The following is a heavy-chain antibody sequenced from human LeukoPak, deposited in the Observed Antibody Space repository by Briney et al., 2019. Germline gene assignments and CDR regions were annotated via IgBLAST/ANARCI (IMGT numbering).Heavy chain of an antibody. Sequence: PSGTLSLTCAVSGGSISSSNWWSWGRQPPGKGLEWIGEIYHSGSTNYNPSLKSRVTISVDTSKNQFSLKLTSVTAADTAVYSCARSDKYYYGSGSYYIFDYWGQGTLVTVSS. CDR3: ARSDKYYYGSGSYYIFDY. D-gene: IGHD3-10*01. CDR1: GGSISSSNW. V-gene: IGHV4-4*02. CDR2: IYHSGST. J-gene: IGHJ4*02.